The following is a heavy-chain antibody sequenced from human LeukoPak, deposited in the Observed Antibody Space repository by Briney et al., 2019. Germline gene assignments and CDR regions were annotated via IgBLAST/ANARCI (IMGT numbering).Heavy chain of an antibody. J-gene: IGHJ4*02. CDR1: GFIFSDYG. Sequence: GGSLRLSCAASGFIFSDYGMQWVRQAPGKGLEWVAVISYDGSNEYYAGSVKGRFTISRDNSKNTLYLQMNSLRAEDTAVYYCAKEEGVEMATITDYWGQGILVTVSS. D-gene: IGHD5-24*01. V-gene: IGHV3-30*18. CDR2: ISYDGSNE. CDR3: AKEEGVEMATITDY.